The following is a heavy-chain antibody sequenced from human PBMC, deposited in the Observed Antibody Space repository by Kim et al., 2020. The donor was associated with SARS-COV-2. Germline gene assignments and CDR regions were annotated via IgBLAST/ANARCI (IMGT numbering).Heavy chain of an antibody. V-gene: IGHV4-39*01. D-gene: IGHD1-1*01. CDR3: ARHNTGMDV. Sequence: SETLSLTCTVSGGSVNIRGYYWGWFRQPPGKGLEWIGSVDYSGTTYYKPSLKTRLTTSIDMSKNQFSLEVRSVTAADTGTYFCARHNTGMDVWGQGATVT. CDR2: VDYSGTT. CDR1: GGSVNIRGYY. J-gene: IGHJ6*02.